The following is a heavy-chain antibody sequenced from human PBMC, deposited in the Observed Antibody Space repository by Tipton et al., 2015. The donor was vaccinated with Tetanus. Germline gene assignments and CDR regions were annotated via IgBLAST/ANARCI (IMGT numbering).Heavy chain of an antibody. CDR1: GYTFTNYD. CDR3: ARPLGDSGSYIFDY. CDR2: MNPNSGNA. D-gene: IGHD1-26*01. J-gene: IGHJ4*02. V-gene: IGHV1-8*01. Sequence: QLVQSGAEVKKPGASVKVSCKASGYTFTNYDINWVRQASGQGLEWMGWMNPNSGNAGSAQKFQGRVTMTRDTSISTAYMELSSLRSEDTAVYYCARPLGDSGSYIFDYWGQGTLVTVSS.